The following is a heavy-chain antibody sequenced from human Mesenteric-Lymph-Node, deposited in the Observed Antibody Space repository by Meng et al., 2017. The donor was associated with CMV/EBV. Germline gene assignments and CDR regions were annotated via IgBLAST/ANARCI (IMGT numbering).Heavy chain of an antibody. CDR3: ARLSYSSSAWFDP. V-gene: IGHV4-59*08. J-gene: IGHJ5*02. CDR1: CGSSIGDY. Sequence: STVSCGSSIGDYWSWIRQPPGKGLEWIGYIFYSGSTNYNPSLKSRVTISIDTSNNQFSLRLNSVTAADTAVYYCARLSYSSSAWFDPWGQGTLVTVSS. D-gene: IGHD6-6*01. CDR2: IFYSGST.